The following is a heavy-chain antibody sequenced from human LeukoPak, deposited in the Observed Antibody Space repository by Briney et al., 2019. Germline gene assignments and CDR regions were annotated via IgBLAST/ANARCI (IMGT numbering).Heavy chain of an antibody. CDR2: ISSSSRSI. J-gene: IGHJ3*02. CDR1: GFTFSTYS. CDR3: AKDSLASDGGGPFDI. Sequence: GGSLRLSCAASGFTFSTYSMNWVRQTPGKGLEWVSSISSSSRSIYYADSVKGRFTISRDNAKNSLYLQMNSLRAEDTAVYYCAKDSLASDGGGPFDIWGQGTMVTVSS. D-gene: IGHD2-15*01. V-gene: IGHV3-21*01.